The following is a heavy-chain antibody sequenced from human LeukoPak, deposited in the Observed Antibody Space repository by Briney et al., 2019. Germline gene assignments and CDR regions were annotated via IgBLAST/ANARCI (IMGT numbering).Heavy chain of an antibody. D-gene: IGHD3-22*01. CDR1: GVSVSSSSYY. Sequence: SETLSLTCTVSGVSVSSSSYYWDCIRQTPGKGLEWTGNIYYSGSTSYTPSLRSRVTISIDTSKKQFSLKLSSVSAADTAIYYCARRDSGGYYHYNWFDPWGQGILVTVSS. J-gene: IGHJ5*02. V-gene: IGHV4-39*01. CDR2: IYYSGST. CDR3: ARRDSGGYYHYNWFDP.